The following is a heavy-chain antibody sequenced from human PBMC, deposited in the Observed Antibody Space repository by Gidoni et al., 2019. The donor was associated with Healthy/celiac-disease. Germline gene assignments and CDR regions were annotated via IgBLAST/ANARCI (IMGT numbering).Heavy chain of an antibody. CDR3: AKRRIAARTDFDY. V-gene: IGHV3-23*01. CDR1: GLPFSSYA. CDR2: ISGSGGST. Sequence: EVQLLESGGGLVQPGGSLRLSCAASGLPFSSYAMSWVRQAPGKGLEWVSAISGSGGSTYYADSVKGRFTISRDNSKNTLYLQMNSLRAEDTAVYYCAKRRIAARTDFDYWGQGTLVTVSS. J-gene: IGHJ4*02. D-gene: IGHD6-6*01.